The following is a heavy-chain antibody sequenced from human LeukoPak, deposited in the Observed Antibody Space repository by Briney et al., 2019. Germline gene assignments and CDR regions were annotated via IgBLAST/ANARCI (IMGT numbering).Heavy chain of an antibody. D-gene: IGHD5-18*01. CDR1: GGSISSGSYY. CDR2: IYTSGST. J-gene: IGHJ3*02. V-gene: IGHV4-61*02. Sequence: SETLSLTCTVSGGSISSGSYYWSWIRQPAGKGLEWIGRIYTSGSTNYNPSLKSRVTISVDTSKNQFSLKLSSVTAADTAVYYCARDGVYSYGHAFDIWGQGTMVTVSS. CDR3: ARDGVYSYGHAFDI.